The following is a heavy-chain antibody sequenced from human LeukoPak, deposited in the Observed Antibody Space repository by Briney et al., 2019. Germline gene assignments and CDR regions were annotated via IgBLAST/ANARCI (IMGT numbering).Heavy chain of an antibody. CDR3: ATISAQTFDI. CDR1: GFTFSSYW. D-gene: IGHD5-24*01. J-gene: IGHJ3*02. CDR2: IKPDGSDK. Sequence: GSLRLSCVGSGFTFSSYWVNWVRQSPGKGLEWVANIKPDGSDKYYVDSARGRFTVSRDNVKNSAFLQMNSLRAEDTAIYYCATISAQTFDIWGQGTLVSVSS. V-gene: IGHV3-7*01.